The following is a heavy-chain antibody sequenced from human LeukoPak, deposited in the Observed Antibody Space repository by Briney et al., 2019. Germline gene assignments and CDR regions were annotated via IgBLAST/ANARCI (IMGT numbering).Heavy chain of an antibody. CDR3: AKSGDIVVVPAYYYYYYMDV. V-gene: IGHV3-23*01. J-gene: IGHJ6*03. CDR2: ISGSGGST. CDR1: GFTFSSYA. D-gene: IGHD2-2*01. Sequence: GGSLRLSCAASGFTFSSYAMSWVRQAPGKGLEWVSAISGSGGSTYYADSVKGRFTISRDNSKNTLYLQMNSLRAEDTAVYYCAKSGDIVVVPAYYYYYYMDVWGKGTTVTVSS.